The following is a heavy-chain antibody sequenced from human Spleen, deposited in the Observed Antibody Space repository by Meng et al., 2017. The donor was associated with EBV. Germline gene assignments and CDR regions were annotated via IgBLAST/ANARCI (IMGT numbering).Heavy chain of an antibody. CDR1: GFSLSTSGVG. D-gene: IGHD1-26*01. Sequence: IPFKDSCPTLVKTTQTLTLTCTFSGFSLSTSGVGVGWIRQPPGKALEWLALIYWDDDKRYSTSLKSRLTITKDTSKNQVVLTMTNMDPVDTATYYCALLVGATSLDYWGQGTLVTVSS. V-gene: IGHV2-5*02. J-gene: IGHJ4*02. CDR2: IYWDDDK. CDR3: ALLVGATSLDY.